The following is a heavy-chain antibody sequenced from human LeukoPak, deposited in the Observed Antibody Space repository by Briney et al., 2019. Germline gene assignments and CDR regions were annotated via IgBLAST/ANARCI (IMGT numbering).Heavy chain of an antibody. J-gene: IGHJ4*02. D-gene: IGHD6-19*01. V-gene: IGHV1-24*01. CDR2: FDPEDGET. CDR3: ATAAVAGTLYYFDY. CDR1: GYTLTELS. Sequence: GASVKVSCKVSGYTLTELSMHWVRQAPGKGLEWMGGFDPEDGETIYAQRFQGRVTMTEDTSTDTAYMELSSLRSEDTAVYYCATAAVAGTLYYFDYWGQGTLVTVSS.